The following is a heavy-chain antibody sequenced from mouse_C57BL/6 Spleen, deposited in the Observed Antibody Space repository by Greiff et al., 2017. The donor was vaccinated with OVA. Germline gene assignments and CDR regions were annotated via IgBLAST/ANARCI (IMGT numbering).Heavy chain of an antibody. CDR1: GFTFSSYA. CDR2: ISAGGSYT. J-gene: IGHJ1*03. Sequence: EVKLVESGGGLVKPGGSLKLSCAASGFTFSSYAMSWVRQTPEKRLEWVATISAGGSYTYYPDNVKGRFTISRDNAKNNLYLQISHLKSEDTAVDYGARDCYSSSYWYFDVWGKGTTVTVSS. CDR3: ARDCYSSSYWYFDV. D-gene: IGHD1-1*01. V-gene: IGHV5-4*01.